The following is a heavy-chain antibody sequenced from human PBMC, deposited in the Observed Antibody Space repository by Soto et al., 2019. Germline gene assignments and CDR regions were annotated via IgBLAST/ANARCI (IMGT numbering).Heavy chain of an antibody. CDR2: VYYRST. CDR3: ARAYSTSWTYYFDD. D-gene: IGHD3-10*01. Sequence: EILPLPCSVAGAAIHSYYFSWIGQPPGKALEWIGHVYYRSTTYNPSLTSRVAISADTANQQFSLKLRSVAAADTAVYYCARAYSTSWTYYFDDWGQGTMVTVSS. J-gene: IGHJ4*02. CDR1: GAAIHSYY. V-gene: IGHV4-59*01.